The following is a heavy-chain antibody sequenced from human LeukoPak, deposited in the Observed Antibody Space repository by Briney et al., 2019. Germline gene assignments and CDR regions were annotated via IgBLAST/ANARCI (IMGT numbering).Heavy chain of an antibody. J-gene: IGHJ3*02. V-gene: IGHV3-23*01. CDR1: GFTFGSYA. Sequence: GGSLRLSYAASGFTFGSYAMSWVRQAPGKRREWVSAISGSGGSTYYADSVKGRFTISRDNSKNTLYLQMNSLRAEDTAVSYCAKPTYSSTSCYSRMDAFDIWGQGTMVTVSS. CDR3: AKPTYSSTSCYSRMDAFDI. CDR2: ISGSGGST. D-gene: IGHD2-2*01.